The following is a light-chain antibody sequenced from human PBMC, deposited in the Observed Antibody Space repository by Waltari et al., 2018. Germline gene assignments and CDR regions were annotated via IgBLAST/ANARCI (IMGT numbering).Light chain of an antibody. CDR1: AFPRKY. CDR2: KDT. CDR3: YSTDISGDLGV. Sequence: SYELTQPPSVSVSPGQTATITCSGDAFPRKYAHWYQQKSGQAPLLVISKDTKRPSGIPDRFSGSSSGTMATLTITGAQVEDDADYYCYSTDISGDLGVFGGGTKLTIL. V-gene: IGLV3-10*01. J-gene: IGLJ3*02.